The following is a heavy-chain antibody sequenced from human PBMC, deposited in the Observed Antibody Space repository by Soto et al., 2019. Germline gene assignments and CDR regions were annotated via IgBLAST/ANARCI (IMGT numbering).Heavy chain of an antibody. Sequence: QAQLVQSGTEVKQPGASVRISCKSSGYKFTNYYMYWVRQAPGQGLEWMGVINPSGGSPNYARKFRGRVTMTTDTSTSIVYLEVTRLTSVDTAIYYCARARELRDYYYYSMDVWGQGTTVTVSS. CDR1: GYKFTNYY. D-gene: IGHD3-16*01. CDR3: ARARELRDYYYYSMDV. CDR2: INPSGGSP. V-gene: IGHV1-46*01. J-gene: IGHJ6*03.